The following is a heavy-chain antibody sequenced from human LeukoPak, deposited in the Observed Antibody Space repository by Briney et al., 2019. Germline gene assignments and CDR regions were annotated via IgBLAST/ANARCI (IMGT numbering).Heavy chain of an antibody. D-gene: IGHD2-2*01. Sequence: GGSLRLSCKASGFSFSTSSISWVRQAPGKGLEWVSAINDHTPYYTDSVKGRFTVSRDNSKNTLYLQMNSLRAEDTAVYYCARVLRTMPHFDYWGQGTLVTVSS. J-gene: IGHJ4*02. CDR1: GFSFSTSS. CDR2: INDHTP. V-gene: IGHV3-23*01. CDR3: ARVLRTMPHFDY.